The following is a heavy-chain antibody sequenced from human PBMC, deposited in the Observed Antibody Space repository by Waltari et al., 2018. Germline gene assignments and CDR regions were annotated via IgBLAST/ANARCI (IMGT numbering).Heavy chain of an antibody. V-gene: IGHV3-48*03. J-gene: IGHJ4*02. CDR1: GFTFSSYE. CDR2: ISSSGSTI. CDR3: ARERSYVFWSGLTYYFDY. D-gene: IGHD3-3*01. Sequence: EVQLVESGGGLVQPGGSLRLSCAASGFTFSSYEMNWVRQAPGKGLELGSYISSSGSTIYYADSVKGRFTISRDNAKNSLYLQVNSLRAEDTAVYYCARERSYVFWSGLTYYFDYWGQGTLVTVSS.